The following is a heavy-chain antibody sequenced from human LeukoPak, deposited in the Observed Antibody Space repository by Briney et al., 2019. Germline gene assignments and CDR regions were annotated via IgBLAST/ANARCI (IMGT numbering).Heavy chain of an antibody. CDR1: GGSFRGDY. CDR3: ARGFLGGNPPKT. D-gene: IGHD4-23*01. J-gene: IGHJ5*02. Sequence: SETLSLTRAVYGGSFRGDYGSWIRQPPGKGLEWIGEINHSGSASYNPSLRSRVAVSVDTSKNHCSFNLCCVTAADTAVYYCARGFLGGNPPKTWGQGTLVTVSS. V-gene: IGHV4-34*01. CDR2: INHSGSA.